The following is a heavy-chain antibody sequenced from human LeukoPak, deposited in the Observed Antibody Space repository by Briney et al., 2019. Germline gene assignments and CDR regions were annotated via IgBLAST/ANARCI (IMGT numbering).Heavy chain of an antibody. Sequence: GSLRLSCAASGFTFSSYGMHWVRQALGKGLEWWAFIRYDGSNKYYADTVKGGFTISRDNSKNPLYLQMNSLRAEDTAVYYCAKEYYSNSPDYYYYYMDVWGKGTTVTVSS. CDR2: IRYDGSNK. CDR1: GFTFSSYG. CDR3: AKEYYSNSPDYYYYYMDV. D-gene: IGHD4-11*01. V-gene: IGHV3-30*02. J-gene: IGHJ6*03.